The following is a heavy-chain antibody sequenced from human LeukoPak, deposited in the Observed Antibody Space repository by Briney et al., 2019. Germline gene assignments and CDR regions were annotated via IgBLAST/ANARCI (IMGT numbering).Heavy chain of an antibody. J-gene: IGHJ5*02. Sequence: PSETLSLTCAVYGGSFSGYYWSWIRQPPGKGLEWIGEINHSGSTNYNPSLKSRVTISVDTSKNQFSLKLSSVTAADTAVYYCARVRRYFDWTYNWFDPWGQGTLVTVSS. V-gene: IGHV4-34*01. CDR3: ARVRRYFDWTYNWFDP. CDR2: INHSGST. D-gene: IGHD3-9*01. CDR1: GGSFSGYY.